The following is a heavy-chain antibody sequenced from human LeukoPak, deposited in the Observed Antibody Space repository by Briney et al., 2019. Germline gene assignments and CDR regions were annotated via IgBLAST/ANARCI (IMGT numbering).Heavy chain of an antibody. CDR2: INPNSGGT. CDR1: GYTFTGYY. J-gene: IGHJ6*02. Sequence: GASVKVSCKASGYTFTGYYMHWVRQAPGQGLEWMGWINPNSGGTNYAQKFQGRVTMTRDTSISTAYMELSRLRSDDTAVYYCARVICSSTSCYYYYGMDVWGQGTTVTVSS. V-gene: IGHV1-2*02. D-gene: IGHD2-2*01. CDR3: ARVICSSTSCYYYYGMDV.